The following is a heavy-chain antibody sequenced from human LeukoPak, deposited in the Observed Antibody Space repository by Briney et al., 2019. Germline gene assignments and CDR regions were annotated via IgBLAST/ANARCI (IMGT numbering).Heavy chain of an antibody. J-gene: IGHJ3*02. V-gene: IGHV4-59*01. CDR1: GGSISSYY. CDR2: IYYSGST. D-gene: IGHD3-16*01. Sequence: PSETLSLTCTDSGGSISSYYWSWIRQPPGKGLEWIGYIYYSGSTNYNPSLKSRVTISVDTSKNQFSLKLSSVTAADTAVYYCALGARGAFDIWGQGTMVTVSS. CDR3: ALGARGAFDI.